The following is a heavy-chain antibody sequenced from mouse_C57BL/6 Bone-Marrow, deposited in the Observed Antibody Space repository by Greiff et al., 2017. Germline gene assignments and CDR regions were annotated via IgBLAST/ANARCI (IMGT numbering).Heavy chain of an antibody. V-gene: IGHV1-39*01. CDR2: INPNYGTT. J-gene: IGHJ2*01. Sequence: EVQLQQSGPELVKPGASVKISCKASGYSFTDYNMNWVKQSHGKSLEWIGVINPNYGTTRYNQKFKGKATLTVDQSSSTAYMQLNSLTSEDSAVYSGARNYGSMRDYFDYWGQGTTLTVAS. CDR3: ARNYGSMRDYFDY. CDR1: GYSFTDYN. D-gene: IGHD1-1*01.